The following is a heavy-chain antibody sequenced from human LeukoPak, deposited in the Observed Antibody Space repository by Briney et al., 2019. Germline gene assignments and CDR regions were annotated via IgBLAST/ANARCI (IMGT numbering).Heavy chain of an antibody. CDR3: ARATWDSSGYYYDY. Sequence: GGSLRLSCTTSGFTFSPYSMSWVRQSPGKRLEWVSAINDDTPYYADSVKGRFTISRDNAKKSLYLQMNSLRAEDTAVYYCARATWDSSGYYYDYWGQGTLVTVSS. V-gene: IGHV3-69-1*01. CDR1: GFTFSPYS. CDR2: INDDTP. D-gene: IGHD3-22*01. J-gene: IGHJ4*02.